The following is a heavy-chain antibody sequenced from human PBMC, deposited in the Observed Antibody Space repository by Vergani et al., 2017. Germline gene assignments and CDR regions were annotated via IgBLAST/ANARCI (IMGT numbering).Heavy chain of an antibody. CDR2: IWYDGSNK. V-gene: IGHV3-33*01. Sequence: QVQLVESGGGVVQPGRSLRLSCAASGFTFSSYGMHWVRQAPGKGLEWVAVIWYDGSNKYYADSVKGRFTISRDNSKNTLYLQMNSLRAEDTAVYYCARDADTAMVVYYFYCWGQGTLVTVSS. J-gene: IGHJ4*02. CDR1: GFTFSSYG. D-gene: IGHD5-18*01. CDR3: ARDADTAMVVYYFYC.